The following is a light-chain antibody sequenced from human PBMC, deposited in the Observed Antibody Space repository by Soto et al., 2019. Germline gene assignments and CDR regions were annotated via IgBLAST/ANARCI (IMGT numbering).Light chain of an antibody. CDR3: LQYNTYPWT. CDR2: AAP. Sequence: DIQMTQSPSSLSASVGDRVTITCRASQGIKNDLDRYQQKPAKAPERLTYAAPSLESGVPSRFSGSGSGTEFTLTVSSLQAEDFATYYCLQYNTYPWTFGQGTKVEIK. CDR1: QGIKND. J-gene: IGKJ1*01. V-gene: IGKV1-17*01.